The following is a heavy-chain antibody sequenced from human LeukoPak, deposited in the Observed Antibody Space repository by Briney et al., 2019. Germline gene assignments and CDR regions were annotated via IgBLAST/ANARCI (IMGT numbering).Heavy chain of an antibody. CDR2: IESKTDGGTT. Sequence: GGSLRLSCAASGFTFTNAYMSWVRQAPGKGLEWVGRIESKTDGGTTEYAAPVKGRFTISSDDSTNTMYLQMSSLKTEDIAVYYCTLDSGYDYFDYWGQGTLVTVSS. CDR1: GFTFTNAY. CDR3: TLDSGYDYFDY. V-gene: IGHV3-15*04. J-gene: IGHJ4*02. D-gene: IGHD5-12*01.